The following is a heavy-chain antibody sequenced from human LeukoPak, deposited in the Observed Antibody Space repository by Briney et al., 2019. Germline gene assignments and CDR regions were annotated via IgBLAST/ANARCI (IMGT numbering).Heavy chain of an antibody. D-gene: IGHD3-3*01. CDR1: GYSFTSYW. Sequence: GESLKSSCQGSGYSFTSYWIAWMRQMLGKGLEWMGIIYPGDSDPRYSPSFQGQVTISADKSISTAYLQWSSLKASDTAIYYCARRGRVAEYFDYWGQGTLVTVSS. J-gene: IGHJ4*02. V-gene: IGHV5-51*01. CDR3: ARRGRVAEYFDY. CDR2: IYPGDSDP.